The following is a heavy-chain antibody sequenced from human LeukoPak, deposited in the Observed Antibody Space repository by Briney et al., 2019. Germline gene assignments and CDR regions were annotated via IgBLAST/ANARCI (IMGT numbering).Heavy chain of an antibody. J-gene: IGHJ1*01. CDR1: GFIFSDYW. V-gene: IGHV3-7*01. CDR3: ARLPDDYGDYKYFQH. D-gene: IGHD4-17*01. CDR2: IKKDGSEK. Sequence: AGGSLRLSCAASGFIFSDYWMSWVRQAPGKGLEWVANIKKDGSEKYYVDSVKGRFTISRDNVKNSLYLQMNSLRAEDTAVYYCARLPDDYGDYKYFQHWGQGTLVTVSS.